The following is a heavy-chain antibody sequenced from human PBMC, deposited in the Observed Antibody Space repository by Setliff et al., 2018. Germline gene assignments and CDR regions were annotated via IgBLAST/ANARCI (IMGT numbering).Heavy chain of an antibody. CDR3: ARAGYELGQYNWFDP. Sequence: PSETLSLTCAVSVYSISRDCHWGWIRQPPGKGLEWIGSIYYSGNTYYNASLKGRVTISGDTSKNQFSLNLVSMTAADTAVYYCARAGYELGQYNWFDPWGQGTLVTVSS. CDR2: IYYSGNT. V-gene: IGHV4-38-2*01. D-gene: IGHD2-2*01. J-gene: IGHJ5*02. CDR1: VYSISRDCH.